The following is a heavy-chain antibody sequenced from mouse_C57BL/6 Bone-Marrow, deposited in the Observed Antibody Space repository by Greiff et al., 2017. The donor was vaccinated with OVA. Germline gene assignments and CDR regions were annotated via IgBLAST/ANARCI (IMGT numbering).Heavy chain of an antibody. CDR3: ARGYSSGYDFDY. CDR2: INPSTGGT. V-gene: IGHV1-42*01. Sequence: EVQLQQSGPELVKPGASVKISCKASGYSFTGYYMNWVKQSPEKSLEWIGEINPSTGGTTYNQKFKAKATLTVDKSSSTAYMQLKSLTSEDSAVYYCARGYSSGYDFDYWGQGTTLTVSS. D-gene: IGHD3-2*02. J-gene: IGHJ2*01. CDR1: GYSFTGYY.